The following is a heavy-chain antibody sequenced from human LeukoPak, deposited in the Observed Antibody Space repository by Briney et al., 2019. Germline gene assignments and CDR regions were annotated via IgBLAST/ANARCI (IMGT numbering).Heavy chain of an antibody. CDR3: AKDIGMKAGGYFDY. Sequence: GRSLRLSCAASGFTFDDYAMHWVRQAPGKGLEWVLGISWNSGSIGYADSVKDRFTISRDNAKNSLYLQMNSLRAEDMALYYCAKDIGMKAGGYFDYWGQGTLVTVSS. CDR1: GFTFDDYA. V-gene: IGHV3-9*03. CDR2: ISWNSGSI. J-gene: IGHJ4*02. D-gene: IGHD4-23*01.